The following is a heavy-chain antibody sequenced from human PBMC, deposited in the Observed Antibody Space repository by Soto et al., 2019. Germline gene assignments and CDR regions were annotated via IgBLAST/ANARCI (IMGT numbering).Heavy chain of an antibody. CDR1: GFTFSSYA. CDR2: ISGSGGST. CDR3: AKQHSLWSHPFDY. D-gene: IGHD3-10*01. V-gene: IGHV3-23*01. J-gene: IGHJ4*02. Sequence: EVQLLESGGGLVQPGGSLRLSCAASGFTFSSYAMSWVRQAPGKGLEWVSAISGSGGSTYYADSLKGRFTISRDNSKNTLHLQTNSLRAEDTAVYYCAKQHSLWSHPFDYWGQGTLVTVSS.